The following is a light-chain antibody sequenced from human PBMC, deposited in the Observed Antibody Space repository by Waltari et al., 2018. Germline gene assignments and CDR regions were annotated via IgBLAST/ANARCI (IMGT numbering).Light chain of an antibody. V-gene: IGLV2-14*03. CDR2: DII. J-gene: IGLJ2*01. Sequence: QSALTQPASVSGSPGQSITIPCTGTSSDIGGYDYVSWYQQHPGKAPKLMIYDIIKRPSGVSDRFSGSKSGNTASLTISGLQAEDEADYYCSSYAPSSTVFGGGTKLTVL. CDR1: SSDIGGYDY. CDR3: SSYAPSSTV.